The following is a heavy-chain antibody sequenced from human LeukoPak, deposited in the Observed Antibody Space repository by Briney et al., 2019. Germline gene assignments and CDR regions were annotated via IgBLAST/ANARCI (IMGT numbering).Heavy chain of an antibody. CDR1: GYTFTSYD. Sequence: ASVKVSCKASGYTFTSYDMSCVRQAPGQGLEWLGWIRSYNDSTRYAPPFQHRVTMTTDTATSTDYMDLRRLRSDDTAVYYCARTGSRGWTYFAHCGQGALVTVSS. V-gene: IGHV1-18*04. CDR3: ARTGSRGWTYFAH. D-gene: IGHD6-19*01. J-gene: IGHJ4*02. CDR2: IRSYNDST.